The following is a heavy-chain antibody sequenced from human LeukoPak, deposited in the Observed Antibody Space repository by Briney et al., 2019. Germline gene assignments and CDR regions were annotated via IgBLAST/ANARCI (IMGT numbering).Heavy chain of an antibody. V-gene: IGHV1-2*06. CDR3: ARTPGSYYHYYYGMDV. CDR1: GYTFTGYY. J-gene: IGHJ6*02. CDR2: INPNSGGT. Sequence: ASVKVSCKASGYTFTGYYMHWMRQAPGQGLEWMGRINPNSGGTNYAQKFQGRVTMTRDTSISTAYMELSRLRSDDTAVYYCARTPGSYYHYYYGMDVWGQGTTVTVSS. D-gene: IGHD1-26*01.